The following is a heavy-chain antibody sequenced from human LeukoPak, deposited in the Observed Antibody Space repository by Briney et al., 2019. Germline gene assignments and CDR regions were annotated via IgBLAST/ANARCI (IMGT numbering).Heavy chain of an antibody. J-gene: IGHJ4*02. V-gene: IGHV3-33*01. CDR1: GFTFSSYG. Sequence: GGSLRLSCAASGFTFSSYGLHWVRQAPGKGLEWVSDVRYDGSKKYYADSVKGRFTISRDNSKNSLYLQMNSLRAEDTGVYFCAREGKSITGTTNFDYWGQGTLVTVSS. D-gene: IGHD1-7*01. CDR2: VRYDGSKK. CDR3: AREGKSITGTTNFDY.